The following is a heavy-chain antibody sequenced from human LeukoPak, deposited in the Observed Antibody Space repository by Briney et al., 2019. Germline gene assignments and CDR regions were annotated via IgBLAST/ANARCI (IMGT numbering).Heavy chain of an antibody. D-gene: IGHD3-9*01. J-gene: IGHJ4*02. CDR2: MNPGSGDT. Sequence: ASVKVSCKASGYTFTTHDLTWVRQATGQGLEWMGWMNPGSGDTAYAQKFQGRVTMTRDTSMSTAYMELNSLGSEDTAIYYCARGLGDCNTDWFPVSGYWGQGTPVTVSS. CDR3: ARGLGDCNTDWFPVSGY. CDR1: GYTFTTHD. V-gene: IGHV1-8*01.